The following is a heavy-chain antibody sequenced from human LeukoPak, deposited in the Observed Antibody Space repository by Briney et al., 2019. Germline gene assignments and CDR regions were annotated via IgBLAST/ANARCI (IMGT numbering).Heavy chain of an antibody. V-gene: IGHV4-61*02. D-gene: IGHD3-22*01. CDR2: IYTSGST. J-gene: IGHJ6*02. Sequence: SETLSLTCTVSGGSISSGSYYWGWIRQPPGKGLEWIGRIYTSGSTNYNPSLKSRVTISVDTSKNQFSLKLSSVTAADTAVYYCAIDSSGKKYYYYGMDVWGQGTTVTVSS. CDR3: AIDSSGKKYYYYGMDV. CDR1: GGSISSGSYY.